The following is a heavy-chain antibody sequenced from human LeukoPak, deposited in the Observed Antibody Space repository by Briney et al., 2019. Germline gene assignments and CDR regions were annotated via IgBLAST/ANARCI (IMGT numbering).Heavy chain of an antibody. CDR1: GGTFSSYA. J-gene: IGHJ4*02. Sequence: GASVKVSCKASGGTFSSYAISWVRQAPGQGLEWMGGIIPIFGTANYAQKFQGRVTITADKSTSTAYMELSSLRSEDTAVYYCASSGDLTGYQCFDYWGQGTLVTVSS. V-gene: IGHV1-69*06. D-gene: IGHD3-9*01. CDR2: IIPIFGTA. CDR3: ASSGDLTGYQCFDY.